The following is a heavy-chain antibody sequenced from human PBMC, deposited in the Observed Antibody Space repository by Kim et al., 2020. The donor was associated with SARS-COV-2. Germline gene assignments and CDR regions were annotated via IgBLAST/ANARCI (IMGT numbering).Heavy chain of an antibody. J-gene: IGHJ6*02. V-gene: IGHV3-33*01. D-gene: IGHD2-2*01. CDR3: AREEGVGYCSSTSCPMDV. CDR2: IWYDGSNK. Sequence: GGSLRLSCAASGFTFSSYGMHWVRQAPGKGLEWVAVIWYDGSNKYYADSVKGRFTISRDNSKNTLYLQMNSLRAEDTAVYYCAREEGVGYCSSTSCPMDVWGQGTTVTVSS. CDR1: GFTFSSYG.